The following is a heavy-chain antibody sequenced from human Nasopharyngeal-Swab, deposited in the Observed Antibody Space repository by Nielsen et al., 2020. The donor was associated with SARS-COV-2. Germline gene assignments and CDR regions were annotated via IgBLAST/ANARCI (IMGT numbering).Heavy chain of an antibody. Sequence: GGSLRLSCAASGFTFSDYYMNWVRQAPGKGLEWVSSISSSSTIYYADSVKGRFTISRDNAKNSLYLQMNSLRAEDTAVYYCARLRSYYYYMDVWGKGTTVTVSS. CDR2: ISSSSTI. J-gene: IGHJ6*03. D-gene: IGHD3-16*02. V-gene: IGHV3-69-1*01. CDR3: ARLRSYYYYMDV. CDR1: GFTFSDYY.